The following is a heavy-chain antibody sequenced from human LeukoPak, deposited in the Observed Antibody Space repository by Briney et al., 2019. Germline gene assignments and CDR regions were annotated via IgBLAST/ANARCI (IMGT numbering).Heavy chain of an antibody. J-gene: IGHJ4*02. Sequence: ASVKVSCKVSGYTLTELSMHWVRQAPGKGLEWMEGFDPEDGETIYAQKFQGRVTMTEDTSTDTAYMELSSLRSEDTAVYYCATPLDFWSGYYYWGQGTLVTVSS. CDR3: ATPLDFWSGYYY. D-gene: IGHD3-3*01. V-gene: IGHV1-24*01. CDR2: FDPEDGET. CDR1: GYTLTELS.